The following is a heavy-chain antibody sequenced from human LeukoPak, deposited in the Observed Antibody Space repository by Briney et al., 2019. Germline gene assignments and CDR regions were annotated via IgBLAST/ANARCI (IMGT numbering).Heavy chain of an antibody. CDR2: IYNSEST. J-gene: IGHJ6*02. D-gene: IGHD3-9*01. V-gene: IGHV4-59*01. Sequence: SETLSLTCIVSGGSTSSYYWSWIRQPPGKGLEWIGYIYNSESTNYNPSLKSRVTISVDTSKNEFSLKVRSVTAADTAAYYCARGDYDILTGWNYYYGMDVWGQGTTVIVSS. CDR3: ARGDYDILTGWNYYYGMDV. CDR1: GGSTSSYY.